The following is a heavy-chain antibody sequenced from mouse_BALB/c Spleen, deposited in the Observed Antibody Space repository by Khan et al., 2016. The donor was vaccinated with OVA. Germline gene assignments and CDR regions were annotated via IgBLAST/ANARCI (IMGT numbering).Heavy chain of an antibody. CDR2: LDPENGNT. CDR1: GFNIKDYY. V-gene: IGHV14-1*02. D-gene: IGHD2-1*01. CDR3: VRRGYGNYWFAY. Sequence: VQLMQSGAELVRPGALVKLSCKASGFNIKDYYMVWVKQRPDQGLEWIGWLDPENGNTVYDPKFQAKASITADTSSNTAYLQLSSLTSEDTAVYYCVRRGYGNYWFAYWGQGTLVTVSA. J-gene: IGHJ3*01.